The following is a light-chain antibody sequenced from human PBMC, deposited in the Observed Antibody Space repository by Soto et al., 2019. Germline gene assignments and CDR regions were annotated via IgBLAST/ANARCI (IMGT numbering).Light chain of an antibody. V-gene: IGLV4-60*02. Sequence: QSVLTQSSSASASLGSSVKLTCTLSSGHSSYIIAWHQQQPGKGPRYLMKLEGSGSYHKGSGVPDRFSGSSTGADRYLTISNLQFEDEADYYCETWDFNTRVFGGGTKLTVL. CDR1: SGHSSYI. CDR3: ETWDFNTRV. CDR2: LEGSGSY. J-gene: IGLJ2*01.